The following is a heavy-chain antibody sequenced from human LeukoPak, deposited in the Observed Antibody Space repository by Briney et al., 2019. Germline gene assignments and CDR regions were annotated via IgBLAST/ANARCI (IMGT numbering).Heavy chain of an antibody. J-gene: IGHJ3*02. CDR2: IWYDGSNK. CDR1: GFTFSSYA. D-gene: IGHD1-26*01. CDR3: ARDERIVEAIYAFDI. V-gene: IGHV3-33*08. Sequence: PGGSLRLSCAASGFTFSSYAMSWVRQAPGKGLEWVAVIWYDGSNKYYADSVKGRFTISRDNSKNTLYLQMNSLRADDTAVYYCARDERIVEAIYAFDIWGQGTMVTVSS.